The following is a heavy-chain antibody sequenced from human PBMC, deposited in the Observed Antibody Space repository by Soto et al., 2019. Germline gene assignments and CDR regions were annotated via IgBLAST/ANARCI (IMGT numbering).Heavy chain of an antibody. CDR3: AKYYETPMIVVVISYFDY. CDR2: ISGSGGST. J-gene: IGHJ4*02. D-gene: IGHD3-22*01. CDR1: GFIFSDYA. Sequence: EVQLLESGGGLVQPGGSLRLSCTTSGFIFSDYAMSWVRQAPGRGLEWVSAISGSGGSTYYADSVKGRFTISRDNSKNTLYLQMNSLRAEDTAVYYCAKYYETPMIVVVISYFDYWGQGTLVTVSS. V-gene: IGHV3-23*01.